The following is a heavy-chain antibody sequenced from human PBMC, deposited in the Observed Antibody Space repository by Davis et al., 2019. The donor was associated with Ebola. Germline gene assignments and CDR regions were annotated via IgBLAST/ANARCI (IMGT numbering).Heavy chain of an antibody. J-gene: IGHJ4*02. V-gene: IGHV3-21*06. CDR1: GFIFSTYS. D-gene: IGHD6-6*01. CDR2: ISSSSTSR. Sequence: GESLKISCAASGFIFSTYSMSWVRQAPGKGLEWVSSISSSSTSRYYVDSVKGRFTISRDNAKNSLYLQMNSLRAEDTAVYYCAKLEQLGYWGQGTLVTVSS. CDR3: AKLEQLGY.